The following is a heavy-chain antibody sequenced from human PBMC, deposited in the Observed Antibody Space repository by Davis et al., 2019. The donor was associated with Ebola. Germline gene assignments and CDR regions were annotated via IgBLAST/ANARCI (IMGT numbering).Heavy chain of an antibody. CDR3: VKDRGYVVVGESYFEH. V-gene: IGHV3-64D*06. J-gene: IGHJ1*01. Sequence: WVRQAPGKGLEYVSAINSNGNKTFHADSVKGRFTISRDKSKNTLDLQLNSLRVEDTALYYCVKDRGYVVVGESYFEHWGLGTLVTVSS. D-gene: IGHD2-21*01. CDR2: INSNGNKT.